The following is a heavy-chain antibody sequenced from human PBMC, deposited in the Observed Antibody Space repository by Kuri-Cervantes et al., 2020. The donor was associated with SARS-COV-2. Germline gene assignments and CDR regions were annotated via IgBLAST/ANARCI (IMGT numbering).Heavy chain of an antibody. Sequence: GGSLRLSCAVPRFDFNIYGMTRVHQAPEMGLEWVANIKQDGSEKYYVDSVKGRFTFSRDNAKISLYLQRNSLRAEDTAVYYCASGVITAHYYYYYGMDVWGQGTTVTVSS. V-gene: IGHV3-7*01. D-gene: IGHD3-10*01. CDR3: ASGVITAHYYYYYGMDV. J-gene: IGHJ6*02. CDR1: RFDFNIYG. CDR2: IKQDGSEK.